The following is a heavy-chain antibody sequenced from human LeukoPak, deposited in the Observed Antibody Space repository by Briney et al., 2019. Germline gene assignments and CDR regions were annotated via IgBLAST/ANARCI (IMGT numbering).Heavy chain of an antibody. D-gene: IGHD2-2*02. CDR1: GYTFTSYG. Sequence: ASVKVSCKASGYTFTSYGISWVRQALGQGLEWMGWISAYNGNTNYAQKLQGRVTMTTDTSTSTAYMELRSLRSDDTAVYYCARDLPRYCSSTSCYKSNWFDPWGQGTLVTVSS. CDR3: ARDLPRYCSSTSCYKSNWFDP. V-gene: IGHV1-18*01. J-gene: IGHJ5*02. CDR2: ISAYNGNT.